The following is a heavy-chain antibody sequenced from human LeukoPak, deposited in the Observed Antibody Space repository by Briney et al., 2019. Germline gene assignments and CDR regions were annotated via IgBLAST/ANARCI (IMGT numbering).Heavy chain of an antibody. Sequence: SETLSLTCTVSGGSISSSSYYWGWIRQPPGKGLEWIGSIYYSGSTYYNPSLKSRVTISVDTSKNQFSLKLSSVTAADTAVYYCARVGYYDSSGYYCFDYWGQGTLVTVSS. CDR1: GGSISSSSYY. CDR2: IYYSGST. CDR3: ARVGYYDSSGYYCFDY. D-gene: IGHD3-22*01. J-gene: IGHJ4*02. V-gene: IGHV4-39*07.